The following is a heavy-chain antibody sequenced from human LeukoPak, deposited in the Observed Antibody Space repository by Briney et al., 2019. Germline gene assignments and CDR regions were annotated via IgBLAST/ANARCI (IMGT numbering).Heavy chain of an antibody. CDR3: ARGGYSYATFDF. CDR2: IYTNGKT. J-gene: IGHJ4*01. V-gene: IGHV4-4*07. Sequence: SLSPTPPLPQGPISLINGIEKRRVALGGLRSIGRIYTNGKTNYNPSLKSRVTMSVDTSKNQMPLKLNSVTAADTAMYYCARGGYSYATFDFWGHGTLVTVSS. D-gene: IGHD5-18*01. CDR1: QGPISLIN.